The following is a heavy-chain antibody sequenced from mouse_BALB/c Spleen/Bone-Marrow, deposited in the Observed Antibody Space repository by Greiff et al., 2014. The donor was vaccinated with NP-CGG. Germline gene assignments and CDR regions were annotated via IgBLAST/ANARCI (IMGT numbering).Heavy chain of an antibody. CDR1: GYISTSYV. J-gene: IGHJ2*01. V-gene: IGHV1-14*01. Sequence: EVQLQQSGPELVKPGTSVKMSCKASGYISTSYVMDWVKQKPGQGLEWIGYINPYNDVTNYNEKFKGKATRTSDKSSSTAYMEVSSLTSEDSAVYYCAREGWLLRFDYWGQGTTLTVSS. CDR2: INPYNDVT. D-gene: IGHD2-3*01. CDR3: AREGWLLRFDY.